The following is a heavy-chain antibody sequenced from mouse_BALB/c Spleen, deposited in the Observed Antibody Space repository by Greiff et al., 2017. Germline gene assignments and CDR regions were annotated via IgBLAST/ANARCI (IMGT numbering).Heavy chain of an antibody. CDR3: ARSSYYYGSKNWYFDV. J-gene: IGHJ1*01. Sequence: EVQLQQSGPSLVKPSQTLSLTCSVTGDSITSGYWNWIRKFPGNKLEYMGYISYSGSTYYNPSLKSRISITRDTSKNQYYLQLNSVTTEDTATYYCARSSYYYGSKNWYFDVWGAGTTVTVSS. CDR2: ISYSGST. D-gene: IGHD1-1*01. V-gene: IGHV3-8*02. CDR1: GDSITSGY.